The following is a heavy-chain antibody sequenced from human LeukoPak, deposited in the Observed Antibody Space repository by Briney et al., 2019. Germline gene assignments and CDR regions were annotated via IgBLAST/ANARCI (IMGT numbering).Heavy chain of an antibody. J-gene: IGHJ4*01. CDR1: GFTLSNSA. CDR3: AKGPTLTSFGS. Sequence: GGSLRLSCVVSGFTLSNSAMTWVRQAPGKGLEWVAIIGDSDTSTNYPNSVRGRFIISRDNSKDTLHLQMDSLRVEDTAVYYCAKGPTLTSFGSWGQGTLVTVSS. D-gene: IGHD4-17*01. CDR2: IGDSDTST. V-gene: IGHV3-23*05.